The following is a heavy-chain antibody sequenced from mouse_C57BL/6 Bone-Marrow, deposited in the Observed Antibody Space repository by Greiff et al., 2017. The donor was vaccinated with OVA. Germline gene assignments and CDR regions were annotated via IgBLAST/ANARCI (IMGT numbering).Heavy chain of an antibody. CDR2: IDPENGDT. CDR1: GFNIKDDY. V-gene: IGHV14-4*01. J-gene: IGHJ3*01. Sequence: VHVKQSGAELVRPGASVKLSCTASGFNIKDDYMHWVKQRPEQGLEWIGWIDPENGDTEYASKFQGKATITADTSSNTAYLQLSSLTSEDTAVYYCTLAYYSNSWFAYWGQGTLFTVSA. CDR3: TLAYYSNSWFAY. D-gene: IGHD2-5*01.